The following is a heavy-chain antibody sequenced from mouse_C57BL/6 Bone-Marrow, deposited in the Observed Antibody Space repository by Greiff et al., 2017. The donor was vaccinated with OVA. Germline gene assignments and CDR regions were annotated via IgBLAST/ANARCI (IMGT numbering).Heavy chain of an antibody. CDR2: IWRGGST. CDR3: AYYGSSYYYYAMDY. V-gene: IGHV2-5*01. D-gene: IGHD1-1*01. J-gene: IGHJ4*01. CDR1: GFSLTSYG. Sequence: VKLQESGPGLVQPSQSLSITCTVSGFSLTSYGVHWVRQSPGKGLEWLGVIWRGGSTDYNAAFMSRLSITKDNSKSQVFFKMNSLQADDTAIYYCAYYGSSYYYYAMDYWGQGTSVTVSS.